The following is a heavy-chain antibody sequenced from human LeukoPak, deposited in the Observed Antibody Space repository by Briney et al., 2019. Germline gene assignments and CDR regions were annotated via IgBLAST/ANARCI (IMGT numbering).Heavy chain of an antibody. D-gene: IGHD4-17*01. CDR2: ISYDGSNK. CDR3: ARPYGDPTTPTGWFVP. V-gene: IGHV3-30-3*01. Sequence: GGSLRLSCAASGFTFSSYAMHWVRQAPGKGLEWVAVISYDGSNKYYADSVKGRFTISRDNSKNTLYLQMNSLRAEDTAVYYCARPYGDPTTPTGWFVPWGQGTLVTVSS. CDR1: GFTFSSYA. J-gene: IGHJ5*02.